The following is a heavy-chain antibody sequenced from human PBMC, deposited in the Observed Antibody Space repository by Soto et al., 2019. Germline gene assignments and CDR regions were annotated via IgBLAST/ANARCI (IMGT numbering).Heavy chain of an antibody. CDR1: GFTFSSYD. CDR2: IGTAGDT. V-gene: IGHV3-13*01. Sequence: GGSLRLSCAASGFTFSSYDMHWVRQATGKGLEWVSAIGTAGDTYYPGSVKGRFTISRENAKNSLYLQMNSLKAGDTAVYYCARGHGYDFHGSRNYMDVWGKGTTVTVSS. D-gene: IGHD5-12*01. J-gene: IGHJ6*03. CDR3: ARGHGYDFHGSRNYMDV.